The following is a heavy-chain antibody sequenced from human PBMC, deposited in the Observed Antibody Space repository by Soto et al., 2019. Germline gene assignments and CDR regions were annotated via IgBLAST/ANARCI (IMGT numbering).Heavy chain of an antibody. J-gene: IGHJ3*02. Sequence: GGSLRLSCAASGFTFSSYSMNWVRQAPGKGLEWVSSISSSSSYIYYADSVKGRFTISRDNAKNSLYLQMNSLRAEDTAVYYCARDKSPFLEWLLYRPDAFDIWGQGTMVTV. CDR2: ISSSSSYI. CDR3: ARDKSPFLEWLLYRPDAFDI. D-gene: IGHD3-3*01. V-gene: IGHV3-21*01. CDR1: GFTFSSYS.